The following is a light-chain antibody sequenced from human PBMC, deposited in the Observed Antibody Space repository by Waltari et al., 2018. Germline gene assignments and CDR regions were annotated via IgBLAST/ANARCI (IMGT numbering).Light chain of an antibody. CDR1: QSIISY. CDR3: QQYYSAPRT. CDR2: ASS. V-gene: IGKV1-39*01. Sequence: DIQMTQSPSSLSASVGDRVTITCRASQSIISYLNWYQQKPGKAPKLLIYASSSLQSGVPSRFSGSGSGTDFTLTISSLQAEDVAVYYCQQYYSAPRTFGQGTKVEIK. J-gene: IGKJ1*01.